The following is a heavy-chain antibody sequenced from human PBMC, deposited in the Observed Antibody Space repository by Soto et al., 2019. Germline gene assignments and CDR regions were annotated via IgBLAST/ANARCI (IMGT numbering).Heavy chain of an antibody. Sequence: EVQLVESGGGLVQPGGSLKLSCAASGFTFSGSAMHWVLQASGKGLEWVGRIRSKPNTYATGYAASVKGRFTVSRDDSKNTVYLQMNSLQIEDTAVYYCIRRSQDDSSGYFADWGQGTLVTVSS. J-gene: IGHJ4*02. D-gene: IGHD3-22*01. CDR1: GFTFSGSA. V-gene: IGHV3-73*02. CDR2: IRSKPNTYAT. CDR3: IRRSQDDSSGYFAD.